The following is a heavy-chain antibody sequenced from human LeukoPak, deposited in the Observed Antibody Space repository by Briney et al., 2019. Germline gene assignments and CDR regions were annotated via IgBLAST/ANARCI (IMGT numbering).Heavy chain of an antibody. D-gene: IGHD5-12*01. CDR2: IYYSGST. Sequence: SETLSLTCTVSGGSISSYYWSWLRQPPGKGLEWIGYIYYSGSTNYNPSLKSRVTISVDTSKNQFSLKLSSVTAADTAVYYCARDSGYDTDAFDIWGQGTMVTVSS. CDR3: ARDSGYDTDAFDI. V-gene: IGHV4-59*01. J-gene: IGHJ3*02. CDR1: GGSISSYY.